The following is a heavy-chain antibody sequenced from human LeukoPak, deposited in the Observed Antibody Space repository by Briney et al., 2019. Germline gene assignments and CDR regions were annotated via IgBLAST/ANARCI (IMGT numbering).Heavy chain of an antibody. Sequence: PSETLSLTCAVYGGSFSGYYWSWIRQPPGKGLEWIGEINHSGSTNYNPSLKSRVTISVDTSKNQFSLKLSSVTAADTAVYYCARVPTMVRGVILDYYGMDVWGQGTTVTVSS. D-gene: IGHD3-10*01. V-gene: IGHV4-34*01. CDR2: INHSGST. J-gene: IGHJ6*02. CDR3: ARVPTMVRGVILDYYGMDV. CDR1: GGSFSGYY.